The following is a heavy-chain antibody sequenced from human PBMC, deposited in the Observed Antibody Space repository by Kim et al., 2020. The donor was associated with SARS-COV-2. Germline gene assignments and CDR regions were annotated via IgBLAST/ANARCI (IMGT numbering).Heavy chain of an antibody. J-gene: IGHJ4*02. CDR3: ASSPPMVRAPYFDY. Sequence: ADSVKVRFTISRDNAKNSLYLQMNSLRAEDTAVYYCASSPPMVRAPYFDYWGQGTLVTVSS. V-gene: IGHV3-48*03. D-gene: IGHD3-10*01.